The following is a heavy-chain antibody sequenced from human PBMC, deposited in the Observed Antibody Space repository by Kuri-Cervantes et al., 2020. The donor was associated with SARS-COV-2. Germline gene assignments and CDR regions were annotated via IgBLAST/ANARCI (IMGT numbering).Heavy chain of an antibody. CDR2: TRYDESNR. J-gene: IGHJ4*02. D-gene: IGHD4-17*01. CDR3: ARAYGDYVFREGLDS. Sequence: GESLKISCAASGFTFSSYAMHWVRQAPGKGLEWVAFTRYDESNRYYVDSVKGRFTISRDNSEDTLYLQMNSLRVEDTALYYCARAYGDYVFREGLDSWGQGTLVTVSS. CDR1: GFTFSSYA. V-gene: IGHV3-30*02.